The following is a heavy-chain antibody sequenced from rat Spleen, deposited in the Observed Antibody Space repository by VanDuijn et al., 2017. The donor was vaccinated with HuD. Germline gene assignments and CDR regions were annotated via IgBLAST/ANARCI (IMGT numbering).Heavy chain of an antibody. CDR3: VRQRNPGGGTSYWYFDF. CDR1: GFTFSNYY. CDR2: VSYAGSST. D-gene: IGHD4-2*01. Sequence: EVQLVESGGGLVQPGRSMKLSCAASGFTFSNYYMAWVRQTPTKGLEWVASVSYAGSSTYYRDSVKGRFTISRDNAKSTLYLQMDNLRSEDTATYYCVRQRNPGGGTSYWYFDFWGPGTMVTVSS. V-gene: IGHV5-25*01. J-gene: IGHJ1*01.